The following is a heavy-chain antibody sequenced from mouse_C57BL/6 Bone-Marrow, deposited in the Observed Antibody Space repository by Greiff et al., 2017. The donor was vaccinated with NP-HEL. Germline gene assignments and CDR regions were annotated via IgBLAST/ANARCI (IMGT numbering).Heavy chain of an antibody. CDR3: ARWGRGY. J-gene: IGHJ2*01. CDR1: GYTFTSYW. V-gene: IGHV1-59*01. Sequence: QVQLQQPGAELVRPGTSVTLSCKASGYTFTSYWMHWVKQRPGQGLEWIGVIDPSDSYTNYNQKFKGKATLTVDTSSSTAYMQLSSLTSEDSAVYYCARWGRGYWGQGTTLTVSS. CDR2: IDPSDSYT. D-gene: IGHD3-3*01.